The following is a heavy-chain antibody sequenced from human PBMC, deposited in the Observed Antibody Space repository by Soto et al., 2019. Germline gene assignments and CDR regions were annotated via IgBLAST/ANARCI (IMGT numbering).Heavy chain of an antibody. Sequence: RRLSCAASGFTFSDYYMSWIRQAPGKGLEWVSYISSSSSYTNYADSVKGRFTISRDNAKNSLYLQMNSLRAEDTAVYYCARGEFSYYYGMDVWGQGTTVTVSS. J-gene: IGHJ6*02. CDR1: GFTFSDYY. V-gene: IGHV3-11*06. D-gene: IGHD3-16*01. CDR2: ISSSSSYT. CDR3: ARGEFSYYYGMDV.